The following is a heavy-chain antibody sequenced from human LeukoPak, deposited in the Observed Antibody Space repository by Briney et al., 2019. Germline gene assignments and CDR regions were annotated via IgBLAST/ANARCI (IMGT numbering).Heavy chain of an antibody. V-gene: IGHV3-9*01. D-gene: IGHD3-22*01. CDR1: GFTFDDYA. Sequence: PGGSLRLSCAASGFTFDDYAIHWVRQAPGRGLEWVSGISWNSGSIGYADSVKGRFTISRDNAKNSLYLQMNSLRAEDTALYYCAKDYYDSSGYLPYFDYWGQGTLVTVSS. CDR2: ISWNSGSI. CDR3: AKDYYDSSGYLPYFDY. J-gene: IGHJ4*02.